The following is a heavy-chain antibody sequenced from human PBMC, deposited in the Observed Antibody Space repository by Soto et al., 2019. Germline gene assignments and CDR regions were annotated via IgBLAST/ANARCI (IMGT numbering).Heavy chain of an antibody. V-gene: IGHV3-48*03. CDR2: ISVSGNII. CDR1: GFTFSTYE. CDR3: VRDTMRASAAASLDN. D-gene: IGHD6-13*01. J-gene: IGHJ4*02. Sequence: GGSLRLSCAASGFTFSTYEFNWVRQAPRRGLEWISYISVSGNIIKYADSVKGRFTISRDNAENSLHLHMSSLRVDDTAVYFCVRDTMRASAAASLDNWGQGTQVTVSS.